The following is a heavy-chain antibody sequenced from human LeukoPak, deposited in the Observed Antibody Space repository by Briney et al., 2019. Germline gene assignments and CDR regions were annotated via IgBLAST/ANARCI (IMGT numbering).Heavy chain of an antibody. Sequence: ASAKVSCKASGYTFTSYYMHWVRQAPGQGLEWMGLINPSGGSTSYAQKFQGRVTMTRDTSTSTVYIELSSLRSEDTAVYYCARERTRSLTIFGVVIEAYYYYGMDVWGQGTTVTVSS. D-gene: IGHD3-3*01. V-gene: IGHV1-46*01. J-gene: IGHJ6*02. CDR2: INPSGGST. CDR3: ARERTRSLTIFGVVIEAYYYYGMDV. CDR1: GYTFTSYY.